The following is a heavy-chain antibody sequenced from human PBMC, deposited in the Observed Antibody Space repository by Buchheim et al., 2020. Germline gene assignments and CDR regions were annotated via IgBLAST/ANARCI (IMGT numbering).Heavy chain of an antibody. CDR3: ARLRMIYSNYGVRYYYYSMDV. Sequence: QLQLQESGPGLVKPSETLSLTCTVSGGSISSSSYYWGWIRQPPGKGLVWIGCIYYSGSTYYNPSLKSRVTISVDTSKNQSSLKLNSVSAADTAVYYCARLRMIYSNYGVRYYYYSMDVWGQGTT. CDR1: GGSISSSSYY. J-gene: IGHJ6*02. CDR2: IYYSGST. D-gene: IGHD4-11*01. V-gene: IGHV4-39*01.